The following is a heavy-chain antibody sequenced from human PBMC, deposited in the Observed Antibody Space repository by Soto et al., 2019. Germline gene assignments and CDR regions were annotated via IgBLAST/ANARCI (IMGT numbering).Heavy chain of an antibody. D-gene: IGHD6-13*01. Sequence: SETLSLTCTVSGGSISSYYWSWIRQPPGKGLEWIGYIYYSGSTNYNPSLKSRVTISVDTSKNQFSLKLSSVTAADTAVYYCARESSSSWDYYYYYGMDVWGQGTTVTVSS. J-gene: IGHJ6*02. V-gene: IGHV4-59*01. CDR3: ARESSSSWDYYYYYGMDV. CDR1: GGSISSYY. CDR2: IYYSGST.